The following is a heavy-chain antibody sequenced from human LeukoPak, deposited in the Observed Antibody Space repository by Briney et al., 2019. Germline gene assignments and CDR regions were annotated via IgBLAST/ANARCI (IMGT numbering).Heavy chain of an antibody. J-gene: IGHJ4*02. Sequence: PGGSLRLSCAASGFTFSSYGMHWIRQAPGKGLEWVAAISYDGSNKDYVDSVKGRFTISRDNSKNTLYLQMNSLRAEDTAVYYCARPLWFGESSPIDYWGQGTLVTVSS. CDR2: ISYDGSNK. CDR3: ARPLWFGESSPIDY. CDR1: GFTFSSYG. D-gene: IGHD3-10*01. V-gene: IGHV3-33*05.